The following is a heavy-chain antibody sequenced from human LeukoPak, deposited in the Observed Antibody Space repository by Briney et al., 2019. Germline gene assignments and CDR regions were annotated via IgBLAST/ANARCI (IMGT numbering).Heavy chain of an antibody. V-gene: IGHV3-7*01. J-gene: IGHJ4*02. CDR2: ITQDGSEK. CDR1: GFTFSSYC. CDR3: AREGPGQWLEPFDY. D-gene: IGHD6-19*01. Sequence: GGSLRLSCAASGFTFSSYCMTWVRQAPGKGLEWVANITQDGSEKYYVDSVRGRVTISRDNAKNSLYLQMNSLRVEDTAVYYCAREGPGQWLEPFDYWGQGTVVTVSS.